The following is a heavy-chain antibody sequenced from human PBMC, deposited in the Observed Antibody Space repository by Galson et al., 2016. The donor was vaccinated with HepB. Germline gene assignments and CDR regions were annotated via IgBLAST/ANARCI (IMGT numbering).Heavy chain of an antibody. CDR3: ATGSGDFDH. J-gene: IGHJ4*02. CDR2: IYPTGST. D-gene: IGHD2-15*01. CDR1: GGSISNWY. V-gene: IGHV4-4*07. Sequence: SETLSLTCTVSGGSISNWYWSWIRQPAGKGLEWLGRIYPTGSTNYNPSLKSRVTVSVDTSKNQISLKLASVTAADTAVYYCATGSGDFDHWGQGTLVTVSS.